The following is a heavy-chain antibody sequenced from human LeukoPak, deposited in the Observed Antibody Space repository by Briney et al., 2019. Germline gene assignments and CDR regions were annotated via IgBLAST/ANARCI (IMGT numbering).Heavy chain of an antibody. CDR1: GFTXDXXA. Sequence: PGGSLRLSCAASGFTXDXXAXXXVXQAXXXXXXXXXXISWNSGSIGYADSVRGRFTISRDDSKNTLYLQMNSLRIEDTAVYYCAREGGPHGSEAFDIWGQGTLVTVSS. CDR2: ISWNSGSI. J-gene: IGHJ3*02. CDR3: AREGGPHGSEAFDI. V-gene: IGHV3-9*01.